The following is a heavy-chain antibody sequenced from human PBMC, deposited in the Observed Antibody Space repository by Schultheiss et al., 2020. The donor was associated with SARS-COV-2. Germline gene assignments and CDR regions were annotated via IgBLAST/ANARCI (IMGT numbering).Heavy chain of an antibody. Sequence: SETLSLTCTVSGGSISSGGYYWSWIRQHPGKGLEWIGYIYYSGSTNYNPSLKSRLSISVDTSKNQFSLKLSSVTAADTAVYYCARVWLRRGSPIDYWGQGTLVTVSS. CDR3: ARVWLRRGSPIDY. CDR1: GGSISSGGYY. J-gene: IGHJ4*02. D-gene: IGHD5-12*01. V-gene: IGHV4-61*08. CDR2: IYYSGST.